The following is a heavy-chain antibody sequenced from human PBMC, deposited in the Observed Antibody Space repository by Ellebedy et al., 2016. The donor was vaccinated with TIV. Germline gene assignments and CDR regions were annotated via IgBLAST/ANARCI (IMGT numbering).Heavy chain of an antibody. CDR3: ARDISPYDSSGYTGY. Sequence: GGSLRLXXAASGFTFSSYWMHWVRQAPGKGLVWVSRINSDGSSTSYADSVKGRFTISRDNAKNTLYLQMNSLRAEDTAVYYCARDISPYDSSGYTGYWGQGTLVTVSS. V-gene: IGHV3-74*01. J-gene: IGHJ4*02. D-gene: IGHD3-22*01. CDR1: GFTFSSYW. CDR2: INSDGSST.